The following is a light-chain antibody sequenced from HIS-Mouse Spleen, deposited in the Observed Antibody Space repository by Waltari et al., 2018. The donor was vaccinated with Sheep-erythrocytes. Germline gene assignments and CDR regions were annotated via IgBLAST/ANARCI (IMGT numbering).Light chain of an antibody. CDR1: RSDVGIYNL. CDR2: EGS. J-gene: IGLJ3*02. CDR3: CSYAGSSTPWV. V-gene: IGLV2-23*01. Sequence: QSALTQPASVSGSPGQSLTIPCTGTRSDVGIYNLVSWYQQHPGKAPKLMIYEGSKRPSGVSNRFSGSKSGNTASLTISGLQAEDEADYYCCSYAGSSTPWVFGGGTKLTVL.